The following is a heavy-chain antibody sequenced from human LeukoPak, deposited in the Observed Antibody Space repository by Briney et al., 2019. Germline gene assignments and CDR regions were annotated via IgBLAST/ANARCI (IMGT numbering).Heavy chain of an antibody. J-gene: IGHJ6*02. CDR3: ARVYYDILTGPEGMDV. CDR1: GGSISSYY. Sequence: SETLSLTCTVSGGSISSYYWSWIRQPPGKGLEWIGYIYYSSSTNYNPSLKSGVIISVDTSKNKFSLKLSSVTAADTAVYYCARVYYDILTGPEGMDVWGQGTTVTVSS. D-gene: IGHD3-9*01. CDR2: IYYSSST. V-gene: IGHV4-59*01.